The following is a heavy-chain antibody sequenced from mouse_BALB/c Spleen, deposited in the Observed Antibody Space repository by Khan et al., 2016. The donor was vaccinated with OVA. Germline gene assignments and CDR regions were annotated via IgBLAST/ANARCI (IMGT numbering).Heavy chain of an antibody. CDR1: GYTFTSYW. V-gene: IGHV1-87*01. Sequence: QVQLQQSGAELARPGASVKLSCKASGYTFTSYWMQWVKQRPGQGLEWIGTIYPGDGYTSYTQKFKGKATLTVDKSSSTAYMQLSSLTSEDSAVYYCANYRYDYFDYWGQGTTLTVPS. J-gene: IGHJ2*01. CDR3: ANYRYDYFDY. D-gene: IGHD2-14*01. CDR2: IYPGDGYT.